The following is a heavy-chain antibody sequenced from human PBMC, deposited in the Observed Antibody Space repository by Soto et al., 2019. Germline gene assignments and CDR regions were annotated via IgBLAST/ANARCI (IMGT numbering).Heavy chain of an antibody. CDR3: ARDRGYSNWFDP. J-gene: IGHJ5*02. D-gene: IGHD5-18*01. Sequence: ASVKVSCKASGYTFTSYAMHWVRQAPGQRLEWMGWINAGNGNTKYSQKLQGRVTMTTDTSTSTAYMELRSLRSDDTAVYYCARDRGYSNWFDPWGQGTLVTVSS. V-gene: IGHV1-3*01. CDR1: GYTFTSYA. CDR2: INAGNGNT.